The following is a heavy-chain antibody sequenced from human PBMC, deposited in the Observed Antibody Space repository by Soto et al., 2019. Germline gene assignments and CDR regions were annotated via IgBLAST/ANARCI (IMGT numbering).Heavy chain of an antibody. CDR3: ARAESGWWKDAFDI. CDR2: ISYDGSNK. J-gene: IGHJ3*02. V-gene: IGHV3-30-3*01. D-gene: IGHD6-19*01. CDR1: GFTFSSYA. Sequence: QVQLVESGGGVVQPGRSLRLSCAASGFTFSSYAMHWVRQAPGKGLEWVAVISYDGSNKYYADSVKGRFTISRDNSKNTLYLQMNSLRAEDTAVYYCARAESGWWKDAFDILGQGTIVTFSS.